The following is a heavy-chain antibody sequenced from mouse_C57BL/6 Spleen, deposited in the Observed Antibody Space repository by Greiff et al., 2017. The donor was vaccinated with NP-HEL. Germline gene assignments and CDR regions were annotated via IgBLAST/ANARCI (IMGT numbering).Heavy chain of an antibody. Sequence: VQLQQSVAELVRPGASVKLSCTASGFNITNTYMHWVKQRPEQGLEWIGRIDPANGNTKYAPKFQGKATITADTSANTAYLQLSSLTSEDTAIYYCARPYYYGSSYPYYFDYWGQGTTLTVSS. CDR2: IDPANGNT. CDR1: GFNITNTY. CDR3: ARPYYYGSSYPYYFDY. D-gene: IGHD1-1*01. V-gene: IGHV14-3*01. J-gene: IGHJ2*01.